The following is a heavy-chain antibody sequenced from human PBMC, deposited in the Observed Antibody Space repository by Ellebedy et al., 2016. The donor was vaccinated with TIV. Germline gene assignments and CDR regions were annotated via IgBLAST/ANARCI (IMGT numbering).Heavy chain of an antibody. J-gene: IGHJ4*02. CDR2: IMPRFGAA. CDR3: ARDQRTAAGLLGY. Sequence: SVKVSCKASGGTFSSYTISWVRQAPGQGLEWMGGIMPRFGAADYAQKFQGRVTITADEATSTAYLELSSLRSEDTAVYYCARDQRTAAGLLGYWGQGTLVTVSS. CDR1: GGTFSSYT. D-gene: IGHD6-13*01. V-gene: IGHV1-69*13.